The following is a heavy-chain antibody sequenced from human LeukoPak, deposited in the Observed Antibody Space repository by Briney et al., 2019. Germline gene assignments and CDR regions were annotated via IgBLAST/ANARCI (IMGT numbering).Heavy chain of an antibody. CDR3: AKDADGSGSYYNSMRSYYFDY. Sequence: GGSLRLSCAASGFTVSSNYMSWVRQAPGKGLEWVAFIYSGGGTYSADSVKSRLTIYRDNCKITLYLQMNSLRAEDTAVYYRAKDADGSGSYYNSMRSYYFDYWGQGTLVTVSS. J-gene: IGHJ4*02. CDR1: GFTVSSNY. CDR2: IYSGGGT. D-gene: IGHD3-10*01. V-gene: IGHV3-53*05.